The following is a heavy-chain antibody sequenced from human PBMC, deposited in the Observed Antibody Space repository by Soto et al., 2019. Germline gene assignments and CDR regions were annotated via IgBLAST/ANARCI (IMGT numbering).Heavy chain of an antibody. J-gene: IGHJ5*02. Sequence: SETLSLTCTVSGGSISSGGYYWSWIRQHPGKGLEWIGYIYYSGSTYYNPSLKSRVTISVDTSKNQFSLKLSSVTAADTAVYYCARAQYCSSTSRYRNNWFDPWGQGTLVTVSS. CDR1: GGSISSGGYY. CDR3: ARAQYCSSTSRYRNNWFDP. D-gene: IGHD2-2*01. CDR2: IYYSGST. V-gene: IGHV4-31*03.